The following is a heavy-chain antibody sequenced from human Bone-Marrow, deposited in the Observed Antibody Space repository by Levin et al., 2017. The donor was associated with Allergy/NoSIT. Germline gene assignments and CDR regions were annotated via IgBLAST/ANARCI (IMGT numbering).Heavy chain of an antibody. J-gene: IGHJ6*02. Sequence: LSLTCAASGFTFSSSGMHWVRQAPGKGLEWVAVISYDGSNKYYADSVKGRFTISRDNSKNTLYLQMNSLRAEDTAVYYCAKDQDPYYYYGMDVWGQGTTVTVSS. CDR3: AKDQDPYYYYGMDV. CDR2: ISYDGSNK. CDR1: GFTFSSSG. V-gene: IGHV3-30*18.